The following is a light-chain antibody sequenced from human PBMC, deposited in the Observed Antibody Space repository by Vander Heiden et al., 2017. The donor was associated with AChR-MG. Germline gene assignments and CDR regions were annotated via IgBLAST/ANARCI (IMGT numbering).Light chain of an antibody. Sequence: DIQLTQSPPTLSASVGDRVTITCRASESISTYLEWYQQKPGRAPNLLIYSASTLQSGVPSRFSDSGSGTEFTLTISSLQPEDSATYYCQQSDSTLWTFGQGTKVEIK. V-gene: IGKV1-39*01. CDR3: QQSDSTLWT. CDR2: SAS. CDR1: ESISTY. J-gene: IGKJ1*01.